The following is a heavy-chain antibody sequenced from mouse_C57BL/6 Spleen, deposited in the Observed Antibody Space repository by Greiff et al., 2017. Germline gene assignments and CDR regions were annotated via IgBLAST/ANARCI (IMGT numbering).Heavy chain of an antibody. V-gene: IGHV1-50*01. CDR1: GYTFTSYW. CDR3: AIRANWDYAMDY. Sequence: QVQLQQPGAELVKPGASVKLSCKASGYTFTSYWMQWVKQRPGQGLEWIGEIDPSDSYTNYNQKFKGKATLTVDTSSSTAYMQLSSLTSEDSAVYYCAIRANWDYAMDYWGQGTSVTVSS. CDR2: IDPSDSYT. J-gene: IGHJ4*01. D-gene: IGHD4-1*01.